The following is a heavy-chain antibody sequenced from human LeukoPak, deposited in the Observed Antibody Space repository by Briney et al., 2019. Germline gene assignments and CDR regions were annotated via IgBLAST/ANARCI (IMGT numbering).Heavy chain of an antibody. J-gene: IGHJ4*02. D-gene: IGHD3-10*01. CDR3: AKDLGVRGVIPLFDY. V-gene: IGHV3-23*01. CDR2: ISGSGGST. Sequence: PGGSLRLSCAASGFTFSSYAMSWVRQAPGKGLEWVSAISGSGGSTYYADSVKGRFTISRDNSKNTLYLQMNSLRAEDTAVYYCAKDLGVRGVIPLFDYWGQGTLVTVSS. CDR1: GFTFSSYA.